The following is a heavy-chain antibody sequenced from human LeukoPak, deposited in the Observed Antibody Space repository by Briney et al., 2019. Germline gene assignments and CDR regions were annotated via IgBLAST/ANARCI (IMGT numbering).Heavy chain of an antibody. D-gene: IGHD6-13*01. J-gene: IGHJ4*02. Sequence: GGSLRLSCAASGFTFSSYAMSWVRQAPGKGLEWASAISGSGGSTYYADSVKGRFTISRDNSKNTLYLQMNSLRAEDTAVYYCAKDQISSSYTTTTFDYWGQGTLVTVSS. CDR2: ISGSGGST. V-gene: IGHV3-23*01. CDR1: GFTFSSYA. CDR3: AKDQISSSYTTTTFDY.